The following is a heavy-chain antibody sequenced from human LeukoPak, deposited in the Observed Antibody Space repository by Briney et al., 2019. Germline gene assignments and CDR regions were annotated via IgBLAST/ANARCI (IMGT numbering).Heavy chain of an antibody. V-gene: IGHV1-69*05. CDR3: ARSKWTYYGSGSYYKYDY. D-gene: IGHD3-10*01. Sequence: SVKVSCKASGGTFSSYAISWVRQAPGQGLEWMGGIIPIFGTANYAQKFQGRVTITTDESTSTAYMEMSSLRSEDTAVYYCARSKWTYYGSGSYYKYDYWGQGTLVTVSS. CDR1: GGTFSSYA. CDR2: IIPIFGTA. J-gene: IGHJ4*02.